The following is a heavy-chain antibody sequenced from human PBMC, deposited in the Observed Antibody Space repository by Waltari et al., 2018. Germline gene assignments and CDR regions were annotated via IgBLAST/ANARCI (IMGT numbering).Heavy chain of an antibody. V-gene: IGHV4-31*03. CDR3: ARYYRSSGYYFDAFDI. CDR1: GGSISGGGYY. Sequence: QVQLQESGPGLVKTSQTLSLTCTVSGGSISGGGYYWSWIRPHTGKGLEWIGYIYYSWSTYYNPSLKSRVTISVDTSKNQFSPKLSSVTAADTAVYYCARYYRSSGYYFDAFDIWGQGTMVTVSS. J-gene: IGHJ3*02. D-gene: IGHD3-22*01. CDR2: IYYSWST.